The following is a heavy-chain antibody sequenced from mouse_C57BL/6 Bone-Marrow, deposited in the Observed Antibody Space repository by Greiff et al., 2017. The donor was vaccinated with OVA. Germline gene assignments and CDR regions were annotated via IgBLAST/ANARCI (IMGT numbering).Heavy chain of an antibody. CDR2: IDPSDSYT. Sequence: QVQLQQSGAELVKPGASVKLSCKASGYTFTSYWMQWVKQRPGQGLEWIGEIDPSDSYTNYNQKFKGKATLTVDTSSSTAYMQLSSLTSEDSAVYYCAYYYGSSPWYFDVWGTGTTVTVSS. D-gene: IGHD1-1*01. CDR3: AYYYGSSPWYFDV. CDR1: GYTFTSYW. V-gene: IGHV1-50*01. J-gene: IGHJ1*03.